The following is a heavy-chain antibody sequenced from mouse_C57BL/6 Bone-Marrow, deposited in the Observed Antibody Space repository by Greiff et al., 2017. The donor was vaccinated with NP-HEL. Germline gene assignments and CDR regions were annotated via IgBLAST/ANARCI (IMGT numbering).Heavy chain of an antibody. D-gene: IGHD1-1*01. V-gene: IGHV1-55*01. CDR3: AREGITTVYGAMDY. Sequence: QVQLQQSGAELVKPGASVKMSCKASGYTFTSYWITWVKQRPGQGLEWIGDIYPGSGSTNYNEKFKSKATLTVDTSSSTAYMQLSSLTSEDSAVYYCAREGITTVYGAMDYWGQGTSVTVSS. CDR1: GYTFTSYW. CDR2: IYPGSGST. J-gene: IGHJ4*01.